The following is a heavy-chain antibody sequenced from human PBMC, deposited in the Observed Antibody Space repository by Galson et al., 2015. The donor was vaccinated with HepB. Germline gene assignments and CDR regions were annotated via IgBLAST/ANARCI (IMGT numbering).Heavy chain of an antibody. J-gene: IGHJ6*02. Sequence: SLRLSCAASGFTFDDYAMHWVRQAPGKGLEWVSGISWNSGSIGYADSVKGRFTTSRDNAKNSLYLQMNSLRAEDTALYYCAKAQLDTIAVDLYGMDVWGQGTTVTVSS. V-gene: IGHV3-9*01. CDR1: GFTFDDYA. CDR2: ISWNSGSI. D-gene: IGHD6-19*01. CDR3: AKAQLDTIAVDLYGMDV.